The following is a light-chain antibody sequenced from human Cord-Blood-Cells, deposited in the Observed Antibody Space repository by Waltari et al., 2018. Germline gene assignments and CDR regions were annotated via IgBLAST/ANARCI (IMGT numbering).Light chain of an antibody. Sequence: EIVMTQSPATLSFSPGERATISYRASQRVSSNLAWYQQKPGQAPRILIYGASTRPTGILARFSGSGSGTEFTLNISSLQSEDFAVYYCQQYNNWYTFGQGTKLEIK. V-gene: IGKV3-15*01. CDR2: GAS. J-gene: IGKJ2*01. CDR1: QRVSSN. CDR3: QQYNNWYT.